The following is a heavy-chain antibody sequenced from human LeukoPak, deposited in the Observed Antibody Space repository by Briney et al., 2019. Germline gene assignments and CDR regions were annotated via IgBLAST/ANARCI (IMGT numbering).Heavy chain of an antibody. J-gene: IGHJ4*02. D-gene: IGHD6-19*01. Sequence: GGSLRLSCAASGFTFSSYSMNWVRQAPGKGLEWVSYISSSSSTIYYADSVKGRFTISRDNAKNSLYLQMNSLRAEDTAVYYCARDRSGWYGYYFDYWGQGTLVTVSS. CDR3: ARDRSGWYGYYFDY. V-gene: IGHV3-48*01. CDR2: ISSSSSTI. CDR1: GFTFSSYS.